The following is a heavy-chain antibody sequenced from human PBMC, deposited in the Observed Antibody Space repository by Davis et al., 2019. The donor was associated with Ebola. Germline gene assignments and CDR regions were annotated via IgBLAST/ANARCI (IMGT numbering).Heavy chain of an antibody. D-gene: IGHD6-19*01. CDR3: ARTTRDSGWFLDY. V-gene: IGHV4-34*01. J-gene: IGHJ4*02. CDR2: VNDSGST. CDR1: GGSISSYY. Sequence: SETLSLTCTVSGGSISSYYWSWIRQPPGKGLEWIGEVNDSGSTNYSPSLKSRVTLSVDTSKNQFSLKLTSVTAADTAAYYCARTTRDSGWFLDYWGQRILVTVSS.